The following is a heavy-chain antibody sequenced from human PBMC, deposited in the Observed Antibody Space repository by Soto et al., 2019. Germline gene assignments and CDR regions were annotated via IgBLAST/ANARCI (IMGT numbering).Heavy chain of an antibody. J-gene: IGHJ5*02. CDR1: GFSFTGYC. V-gene: IGHV1-2*02. CDR3: AKDLTRQLAYWLDP. D-gene: IGHD6-6*01. Sequence: ASVKVSCKASGFSFTGYCIHWLRQAPGQGLEWMGWINAHSGGTEYAQKFQGRVTLTRDTSIATAYLTLTSLTSDDTALYYCAKDLTRQLAYWLDPWGQGTQVTVSS. CDR2: INAHSGGT.